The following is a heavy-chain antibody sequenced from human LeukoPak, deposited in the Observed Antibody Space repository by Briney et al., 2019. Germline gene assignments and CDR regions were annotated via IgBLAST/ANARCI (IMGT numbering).Heavy chain of an antibody. Sequence: GGSLRLSCAASGFTVSSNYMSWVRQAPGKGLEWVSVIYSGGSTYYADSVKGRFTISRDNSKNTLYLQINNLRAEDTAVYYCVREIGNTGSYDWGQGTLVTVSS. CDR1: GFTVSSNY. CDR2: IYSGGST. CDR3: VREIGNTGSYD. J-gene: IGHJ4*02. D-gene: IGHD1-26*01. V-gene: IGHV3-66*01.